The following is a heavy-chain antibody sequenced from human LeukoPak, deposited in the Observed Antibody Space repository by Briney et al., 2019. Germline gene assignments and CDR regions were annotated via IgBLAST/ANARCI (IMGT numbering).Heavy chain of an antibody. CDR1: GFTFSDYY. D-gene: IGHD1-26*01. CDR2: ISSSGSNI. J-gene: IGHJ4*02. Sequence: GGSLRLSCAASGFTFSDYYMSWIRQAPGKGLVWVSYISSSGSNIYYADSVKGRFTISRDNAKNSLYLQMNSLGAEDTALYYCARHWYSGSYPIDYWGQGTLVTVSS. V-gene: IGHV3-11*01. CDR3: ARHWYSGSYPIDY.